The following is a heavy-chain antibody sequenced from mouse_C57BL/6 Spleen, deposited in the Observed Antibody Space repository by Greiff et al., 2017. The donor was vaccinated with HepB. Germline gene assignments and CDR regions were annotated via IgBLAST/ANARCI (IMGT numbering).Heavy chain of an antibody. D-gene: IGHD1-1*01. CDR1: GYTFTDYE. J-gene: IGHJ2*01. CDR2: IDPETGGT. V-gene: IGHV1-15*01. CDR3: RRSYYYGSSPYFDY. Sequence: VQLQQSGAELVRPGASVTLSCKASGYTFTDYEMHWVKQTPVHGLEWIGAIDPETGGTAYNQKFKGKAILTADKSSSTAYMELRSLTSEDSAVYYCRRSYYYGSSPYFDYWGQGTTLTVSS.